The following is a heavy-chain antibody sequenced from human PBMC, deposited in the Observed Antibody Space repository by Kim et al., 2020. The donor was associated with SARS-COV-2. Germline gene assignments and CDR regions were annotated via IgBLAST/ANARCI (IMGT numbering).Heavy chain of an antibody. CDR2: KAQNYAT. V-gene: IGHV3-73*01. Sequence: KAQNYATTYDASVKGRFTSSRDKSKNAAYRQMNSLKPENTAVYYCTSLIPAWGQGTLVTVSS. D-gene: IGHD3-16*01. CDR3: TSLIPA. J-gene: IGHJ1*01.